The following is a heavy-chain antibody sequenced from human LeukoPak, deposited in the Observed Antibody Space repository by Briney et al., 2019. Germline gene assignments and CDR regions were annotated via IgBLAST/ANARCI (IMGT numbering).Heavy chain of an antibody. CDR3: AREPWPSYGSGFFDY. J-gene: IGHJ4*02. CDR1: GFTFSSYA. CDR2: ISYDGSNK. V-gene: IGHV3-30-3*01. D-gene: IGHD4-17*01. Sequence: GGSLRLSCAASGFTFSSYAMHWVRQAPGKGLEWVAVISYDGSNKYYADSVRGRFTISRDNSKNTLYLQMNSLRAEDTAVYYCAREPWPSYGSGFFDYWGQGTLVTVSS.